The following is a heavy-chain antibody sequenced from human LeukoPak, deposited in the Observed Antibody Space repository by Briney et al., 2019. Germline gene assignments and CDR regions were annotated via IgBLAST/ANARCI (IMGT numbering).Heavy chain of an antibody. CDR2: MYYSGST. D-gene: IGHD3-22*01. Sequence: SETLSLTCSISGGSVSSGSYDWSWVRQPRGKGLEWIGYMYYSGSTNYDPSLKSRVTISGDTSKNPSSLKLSSVTAADTAVYFCARDQNEYYYDSSGYSLWGQGTLVTISS. CDR1: GGSVSSGSYD. V-gene: IGHV4-61*01. CDR3: ARDQNEYYYDSSGYSL. J-gene: IGHJ4*02.